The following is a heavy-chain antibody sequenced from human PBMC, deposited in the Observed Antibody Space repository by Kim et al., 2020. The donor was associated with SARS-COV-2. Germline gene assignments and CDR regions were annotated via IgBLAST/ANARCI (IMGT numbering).Heavy chain of an antibody. CDR3: ARRPAGVDW. V-gene: IGHV4-34*01. J-gene: IGHJ4*02. Sequence: YNPSHKSRVTLSVDPSKNQFSRKLGSVTAADTAVYYCARRPAGVDWWGQGTPVTVSS.